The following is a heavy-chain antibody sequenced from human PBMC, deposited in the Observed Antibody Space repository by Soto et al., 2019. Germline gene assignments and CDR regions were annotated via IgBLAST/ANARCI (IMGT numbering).Heavy chain of an antibody. D-gene: IGHD2-15*01. CDR1: GFTFRSYS. CDR2: ISSSSSYI. Sequence: GGSLRLSCAASGFTFRSYSMNWVRQAPGKGLEWVSSISSSSSYIYYADSVKGRFTISRDNAKNSLYLQMNSLRAEDTAAYYCARDALACSGGSCYHAYYFDYWGQGTLVTVSS. V-gene: IGHV3-21*01. J-gene: IGHJ4*02. CDR3: ARDALACSGGSCYHAYYFDY.